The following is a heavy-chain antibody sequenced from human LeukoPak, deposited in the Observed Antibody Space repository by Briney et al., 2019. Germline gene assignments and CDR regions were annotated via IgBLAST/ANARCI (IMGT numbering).Heavy chain of an antibody. CDR1: GGTFSSYA. CDR3: ASSDYYDISGYDNWLDP. J-gene: IGHJ5*02. D-gene: IGHD3-22*01. CDR2: IIPIFGKT. Sequence: SVKVSCKASGGTFSSYAISWVRQAPGQGLEWMGGIIPIFGKTNYAQKFQGRVTITADKSTSTAYMELSSLRSEDTAVYYCASSDYYDISGYDNWLDPWGQGTLVTVSS. V-gene: IGHV1-69*06.